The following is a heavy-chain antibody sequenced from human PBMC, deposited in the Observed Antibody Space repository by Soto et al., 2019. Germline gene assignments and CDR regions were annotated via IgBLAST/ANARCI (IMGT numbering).Heavy chain of an antibody. Sequence: QVQLQQWGAGLLKPSETLSLTCAVYGGSFSGYYWSWIRQPPGKGLEWIGEGHHSGSTNYSPPHRSRVSISVDTSKNQFPLKLSSVTAADTAVYYCARGGGMYSSSWYWFDPWGQGTLVTVSS. CDR1: GGSFSGYY. CDR2: GHHSGST. J-gene: IGHJ5*02. CDR3: ARGGGMYSSSWYWFDP. D-gene: IGHD6-13*01. V-gene: IGHV4-34*01.